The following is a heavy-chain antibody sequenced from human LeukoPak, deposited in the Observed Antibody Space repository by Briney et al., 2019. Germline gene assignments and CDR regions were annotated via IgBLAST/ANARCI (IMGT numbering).Heavy chain of an antibody. J-gene: IGHJ4*02. V-gene: IGHV4-59*01. D-gene: IGHD5-18*01. CDR2: IYYSGST. Sequence: PSETLTLTCTVSGGSISSYYWSWIRQPPGQGLEWIGYIYYSGSTNYNPSLKSRVTISVDTSKNQSSLKLSSVTAADTAVYYCARGLPGYSYGRTFDYWGQGTLVTVSS. CDR3: ARGLPGYSYGRTFDY. CDR1: GGSISSYY.